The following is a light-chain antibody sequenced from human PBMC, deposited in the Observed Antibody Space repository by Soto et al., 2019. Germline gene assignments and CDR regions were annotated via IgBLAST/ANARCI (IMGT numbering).Light chain of an antibody. CDR3: QRYGTSPPDT. CDR2: ATF. J-gene: IGKJ2*01. V-gene: IGKV3-20*01. Sequence: EIVLTQSPRTLSLSPGERATLSCRISQSVKTNDLAWYQQKPGQAPRLLIYATFKRPAGIPDRLSGSGSGTNFTLTISRLEPEDSAVYYCQRYGTSPPDTFGPGTKLDIK. CDR1: QSVKTND.